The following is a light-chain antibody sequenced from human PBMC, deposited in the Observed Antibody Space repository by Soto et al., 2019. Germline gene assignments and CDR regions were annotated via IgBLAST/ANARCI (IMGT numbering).Light chain of an antibody. CDR3: QQTFKSPHT. CDR1: HTVSNY. J-gene: IGKJ2*01. CDR2: SAS. Sequence: IQMSQSPTSLSASVGDTVTISCRSSHTVSNYLNWYQQQPGKAPKLLIYSASTLQTGVPSRFSGSAFGTDFTLTISSLQPADFATYYCQQTFKSPHTFGQGTKVDIK. V-gene: IGKV1-39*01.